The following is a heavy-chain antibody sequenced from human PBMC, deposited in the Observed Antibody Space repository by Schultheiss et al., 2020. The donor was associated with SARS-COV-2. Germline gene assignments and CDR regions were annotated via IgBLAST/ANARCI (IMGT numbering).Heavy chain of an antibody. D-gene: IGHD2-2*01. CDR1: GSSISSDYY. V-gene: IGHV4-38-2*01. J-gene: IGHJ4*02. CDR3: ARVGPAAVPYFDN. CDR2: IHHRGTT. Sequence: SETLSLTCAVSGSSISSDYYWGWIRQPPGKGLEWIGNIHHRGTTYYNPSLKSRVTLSMDASTNQVSLTLTSVTTADTALYYCARVGPAAVPYFDNWGQGTLVTVSS.